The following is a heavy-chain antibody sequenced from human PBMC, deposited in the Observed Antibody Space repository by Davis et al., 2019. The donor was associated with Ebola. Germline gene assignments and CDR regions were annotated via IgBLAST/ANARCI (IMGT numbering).Heavy chain of an antibody. D-gene: IGHD2/OR15-2a*01. V-gene: IGHV4-34*01. J-gene: IGHJ6*02. CDR2: ISHSGST. CDR3: ARRLSLIGGMDV. CDR1: GGSFYGYF. Sequence: PGGSLRLSCAVYGGSFYGYFWSWIRQPPGKGLEWIGEISHSGSTNYNPSLNSRVTISIDTSTRKLFLKLNSINAADTAVYYCARRLSLIGGMDVWGQGTTVTVSS.